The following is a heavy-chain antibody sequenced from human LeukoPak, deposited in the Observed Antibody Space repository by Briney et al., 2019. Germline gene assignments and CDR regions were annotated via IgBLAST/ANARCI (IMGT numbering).Heavy chain of an antibody. CDR1: GFTFDDYG. CDR2: IDWNGGST. D-gene: IGHD4-23*01. CDR3: ARKGGKYYGGLDY. J-gene: IGHJ4*02. V-gene: IGHV3-20*04. Sequence: GRSLRLSCAASGFTFDDYGMSWVRQFSGKGLEWVSGIDWNGGSTGYADSVKGRFTISRDNAKNSLYLQMNNLRPEDTALYYCARKGGKYYGGLDYWGQGTLVTVSS.